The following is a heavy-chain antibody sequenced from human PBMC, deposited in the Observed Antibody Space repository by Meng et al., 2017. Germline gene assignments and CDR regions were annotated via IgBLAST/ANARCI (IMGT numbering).Heavy chain of an antibody. Sequence: ASVKVSCKASGYTFTGYYMHWVRQAPGQGLEWMGRINPNSGGTNYAQKFQGRVTMTRDTSISTAYMELSSLRSEDTAVYYCATDYYGSGRSHGYWGQGTLVTVSS. D-gene: IGHD3-10*01. CDR3: ATDYYGSGRSHGY. V-gene: IGHV1-2*06. CDR2: INPNSGGT. J-gene: IGHJ4*02. CDR1: GYTFTGYY.